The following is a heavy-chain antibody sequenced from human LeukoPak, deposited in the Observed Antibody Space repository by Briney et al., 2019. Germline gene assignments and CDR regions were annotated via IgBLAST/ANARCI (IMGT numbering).Heavy chain of an antibody. CDR1: GFTFSSYA. V-gene: IGHV3-30-3*01. J-gene: IGHJ3*02. D-gene: IGHD5-18*01. Sequence: PGRSLRLSCAASGFTFSSYAMHWVRQAPGKGLEWVAVISYDGSNKYYADSVKGRFTISRDNSKNTLYLQMNSLRAEDTAVYYCARDRNRYSYGYANDAFDIWGQGTMVTVSS. CDR3: ARDRNRYSYGYANDAFDI. CDR2: ISYDGSNK.